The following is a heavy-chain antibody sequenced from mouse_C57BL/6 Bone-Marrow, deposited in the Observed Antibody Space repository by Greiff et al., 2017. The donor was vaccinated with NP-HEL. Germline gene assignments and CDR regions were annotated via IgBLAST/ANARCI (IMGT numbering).Heavy chain of an antibody. CDR2: IWTDGGT. CDR1: GFSFTSYA. J-gene: IGHJ3*01. D-gene: IGHD2-3*01. Sequence: VQLVESGPGLVAPSQSLSITCTVSGFSFTSYAISWVRQPPGKGLEWLGVIWTDGGTNYNSALKSRLSISKDNSKSQVFLKMNSLQTDDTARYYCARNLRDGPAWFAYWGQGTLVTVSA. V-gene: IGHV2-9-1*01. CDR3: ARNLRDGPAWFAY.